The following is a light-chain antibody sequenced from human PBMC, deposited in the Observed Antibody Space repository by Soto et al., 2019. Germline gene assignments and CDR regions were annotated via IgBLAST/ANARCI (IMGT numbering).Light chain of an antibody. J-gene: IGKJ3*01. V-gene: IGKV3-20*01. CDR1: QSVSSSY. CDR2: GAS. CDR3: QQYGRT. Sequence: EIVLMQSPGTLSLSPGERATLSCRASQSVSSSYLAWYQQKPGQAPRLLIYGASSRATGIPDRFSGSGSGTDFTLTISRLEPEDFAVYYCQQYGRTFGPGTKVDIK.